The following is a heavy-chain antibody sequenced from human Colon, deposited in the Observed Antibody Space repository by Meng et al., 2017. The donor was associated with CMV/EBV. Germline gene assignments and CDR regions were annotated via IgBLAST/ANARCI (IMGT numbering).Heavy chain of an antibody. J-gene: IGHJ4*02. CDR2: INQDGSEE. D-gene: IGHD3-16*01. Sequence: GESLKISCAASGFAFSSSWMSWVRQAPGKGLEWVAIINQDGSEEQYVEAVKGRFTISRDNAKTSLYLQMDSLTVEDTALYYCARLGEYSLKDWGQGTLVTVSS. CDR1: GFAFSSSW. CDR3: ARLGEYSLKD. V-gene: IGHV3-7*01.